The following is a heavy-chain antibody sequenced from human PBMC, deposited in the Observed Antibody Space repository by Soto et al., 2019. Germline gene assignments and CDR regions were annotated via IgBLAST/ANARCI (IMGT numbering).Heavy chain of an antibody. CDR3: ARGYHYDFWSGHYGPDY. CDR1: GYTFTSYG. D-gene: IGHD3-3*01. V-gene: IGHV1-18*01. CDR2: ISAYNGNT. Sequence: ASVKVSCKASGYTFTSYGISWVRQAPGQGLEWMGWISAYNGNTNYAQKLQGRVTMTTDTSTSTAYMELRSLRSDDTAVYYCARGYHYDFWSGHYGPDYWGQGTLVTVSS. J-gene: IGHJ4*02.